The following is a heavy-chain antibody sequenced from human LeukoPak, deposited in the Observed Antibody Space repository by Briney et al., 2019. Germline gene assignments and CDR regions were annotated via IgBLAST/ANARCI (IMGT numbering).Heavy chain of an antibody. V-gene: IGHV1-69*04. CDR3: ARDAMVRGVIHDY. CDR2: IIPILGIA. CDR1: GYTFTSYG. D-gene: IGHD3-10*01. Sequence: SVKVSCKASGYTFTSYGISWVRQAPGQGLEWMGRIIPILGIANYAQKFQGRVTITADKSTSTAYMELSSLRSEDTAVYYCARDAMVRGVIHDYWGQGTLVTVSS. J-gene: IGHJ4*02.